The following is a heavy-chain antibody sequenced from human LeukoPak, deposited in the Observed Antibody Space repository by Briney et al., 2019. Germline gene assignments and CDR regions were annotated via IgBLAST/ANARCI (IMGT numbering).Heavy chain of an antibody. D-gene: IGHD2-21*01. CDR3: ARVSIRTQNFDY. V-gene: IGHV3-23*05. J-gene: IGHJ4*02. CDR1: GFPFNSYA. Sequence: SGGSLRLSCEVSGFPFNSYAMNWVRQGPGKGLEWVSGIDNSGYATYHADSVKGRFTTFRDNAKDTLYMQMNGLRVEDTAVYYCARVSIRTQNFDYWGQGTRVTVSS. CDR2: IDNSGYAT.